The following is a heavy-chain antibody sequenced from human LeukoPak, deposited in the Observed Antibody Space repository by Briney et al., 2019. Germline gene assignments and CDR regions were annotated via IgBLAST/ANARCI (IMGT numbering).Heavy chain of an antibody. V-gene: IGHV3-30*18. CDR1: GFTFSSYS. Sequence: GGSLRLSCAASGFTFSSYSMNWVRQAPGKGLEWVAVISYDGSNKYYADSVKGRFTISRDNSKNTLYLQMNSLRAEDMALYYCAKDMGPNYYGSGSYFDYWGQGTLVTVSS. CDR3: AKDMGPNYYGSGSYFDY. J-gene: IGHJ4*02. CDR2: ISYDGSNK. D-gene: IGHD3-10*01.